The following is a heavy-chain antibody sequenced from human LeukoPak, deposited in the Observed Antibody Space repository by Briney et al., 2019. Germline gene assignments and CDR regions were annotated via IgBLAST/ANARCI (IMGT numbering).Heavy chain of an antibody. D-gene: IGHD1-14*01. J-gene: IGHJ3*02. V-gene: IGHV3-48*01. Sequence: GGSLRLSCAASGFTFSSYAMHWVRQAPGKGLEWVSYISSSSSTIYYADSVKGRFTISRDNAKNSLYLQMNSLRAEDTAVYYCAKDRRYPDIWGQGTMVTVSS. CDR1: GFTFSSYA. CDR3: AKDRRYPDI. CDR2: ISSSSSTI.